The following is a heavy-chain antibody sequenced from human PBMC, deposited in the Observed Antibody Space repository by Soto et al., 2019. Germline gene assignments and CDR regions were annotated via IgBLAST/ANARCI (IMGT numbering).Heavy chain of an antibody. D-gene: IGHD2-15*01. CDR1: GDSVSSNSAA. Sequence: SQTLSLTCAISGDSVSSNSAAWNWIRQSPSRGLEWLGRTYYRSKWYNDYAVSVKSRITINPDTSKNQFSLQLNSVTPEDTAVYYCAKDLPGVARPNNYYGMDVWGQGTTVTVSS. V-gene: IGHV6-1*01. CDR2: TYYRSKWYN. J-gene: IGHJ6*02. CDR3: AKDLPGVARPNNYYGMDV.